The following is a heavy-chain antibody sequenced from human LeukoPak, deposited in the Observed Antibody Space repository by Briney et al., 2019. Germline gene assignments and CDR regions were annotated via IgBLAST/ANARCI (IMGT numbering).Heavy chain of an antibody. CDR2: IKEDGSQK. V-gene: IGHV3-7*01. CDR1: GFILSDSW. CDR3: ARVNYYRFDY. J-gene: IGHJ4*02. Sequence: GGSLRLSCAASGFILSDSWMSWARQAPGKGLEWVANIKEDGSQKYYVDSVKGRFTFSRDNAKNSLYLQMNSLTVEDTAVYYCARVNYYRFDYWGQGTLVTVSS. D-gene: IGHD1-7*01.